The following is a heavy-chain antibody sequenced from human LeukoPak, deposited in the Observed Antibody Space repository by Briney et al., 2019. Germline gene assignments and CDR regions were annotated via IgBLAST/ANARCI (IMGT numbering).Heavy chain of an antibody. J-gene: IGHJ4*02. V-gene: IGHV3-15*01. CDR1: GFTLDNAG. Sequence: GGCLRLSCAASGFTLDNAGMSWVRQAPGKGREWGGRIKGKTDGETTDYATPVKGRFIISRDGSKDTLYLQMHSLKTEDTAVYYCTTEGYYVSGIYWGQGTLVTVSS. CDR3: TTEGYYVSGIY. D-gene: IGHD3-10*01. CDR2: IKGKTDGETT.